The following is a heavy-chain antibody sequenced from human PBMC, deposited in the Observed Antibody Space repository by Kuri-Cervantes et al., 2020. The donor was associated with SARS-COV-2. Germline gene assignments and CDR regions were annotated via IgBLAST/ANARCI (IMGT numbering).Heavy chain of an antibody. Sequence: ESLKISCAASGFTFSSYSMNWVRQATGKGLEWVSSIISSSSYIYYADSVKGRFTISRDNAKNSLYLQMNSLRAEATAVDYCTSLGGTRWHYYWGQGTLVTVSS. CDR3: TSLGGTRWHYY. CDR2: IISSSSYI. CDR1: GFTFSSYS. J-gene: IGHJ4*02. V-gene: IGHV3-21*01. D-gene: IGHD2-2*01.